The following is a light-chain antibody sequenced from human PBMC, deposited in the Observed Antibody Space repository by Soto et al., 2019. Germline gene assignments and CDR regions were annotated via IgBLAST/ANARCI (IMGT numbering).Light chain of an antibody. CDR2: AAS. CDR3: QQSYSIPWT. J-gene: IGKJ1*01. V-gene: IGKV1-12*01. CDR1: QAVNSW. Sequence: DNQLTQSPSSISASVGDRVTITCRASQAVNSWLAWFQQKPGKAPKVLIYAASSLQSGVPSRFSGSGSGTDFTLTISSLQPEDFATYYCQQSYSIPWTFGQGTKVDIK.